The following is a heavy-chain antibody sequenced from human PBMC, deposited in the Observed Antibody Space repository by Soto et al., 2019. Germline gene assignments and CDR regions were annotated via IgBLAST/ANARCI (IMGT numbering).Heavy chain of an antibody. V-gene: IGHV3-30-3*02. Sequence: QVQLVESGGSVVQPGRSLRLSCAASVFIFSGYAMHWVSQAPGKGLEWVAVISYDGNTQYWADSARGRVTVSRDNSNNMFYVQLDNLRDDDTAMYSCAKESNADEVNYWGQGTLVRVSS. CDR2: ISYDGNTQ. D-gene: IGHD2-8*01. CDR3: AKESNADEVNY. CDR1: VFIFSGYA. J-gene: IGHJ4*02.